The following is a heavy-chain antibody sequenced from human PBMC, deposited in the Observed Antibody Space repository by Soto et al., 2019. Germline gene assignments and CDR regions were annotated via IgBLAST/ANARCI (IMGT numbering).Heavy chain of an antibody. CDR3: TTGAGGSGSYPIDY. Sequence: GGSLRLSCAASGFTFSNAWMSWVRQAPGKGLEWVGRIKSKTDGGTTDYAAPVKGRFTISRDDSKNTLYLQMNSLKTENTAVYYCTTGAGGSGSYPIDYWGQGTLVTVSS. CDR1: GFTFSNAW. V-gene: IGHV3-15*01. CDR2: IKSKTDGGTT. D-gene: IGHD3-10*01. J-gene: IGHJ4*02.